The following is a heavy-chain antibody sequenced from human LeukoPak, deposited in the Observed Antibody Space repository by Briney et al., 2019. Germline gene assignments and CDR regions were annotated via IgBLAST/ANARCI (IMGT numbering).Heavy chain of an antibody. CDR1: GGSISSSNW. CDR3: ARAIAAAGPTEYYFDY. D-gene: IGHD6-13*01. CDR2: IYHSGSI. J-gene: IGHJ4*02. Sequence: PSETLSLTCAVSGGSISSSNWWSWVGQPPGKGLEWIGEIYHSGSINYNPSLKSRVTISVDTSKNQFSLKLSSVTAADTAVYYCARAIAAAGPTEYYFDYWGQGTLVTVSS. V-gene: IGHV4-4*02.